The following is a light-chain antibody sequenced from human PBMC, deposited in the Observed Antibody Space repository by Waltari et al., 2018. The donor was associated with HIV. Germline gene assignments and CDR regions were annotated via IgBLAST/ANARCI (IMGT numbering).Light chain of an antibody. Sequence: QSALTQPASVSGSPGQSIVLPCTGSSSDIGYYDYVSWYQQYPGQAPKALIYEVTSRPCGTSSRFSGSKSGTTAFLAISKLQTDDEADYFCSSYTRRGTVVFGGGTRLTVL. CDR2: EVT. V-gene: IGLV2-14*01. CDR3: SSYTRRGTVV. CDR1: SSDIGYYDY. J-gene: IGLJ2*01.